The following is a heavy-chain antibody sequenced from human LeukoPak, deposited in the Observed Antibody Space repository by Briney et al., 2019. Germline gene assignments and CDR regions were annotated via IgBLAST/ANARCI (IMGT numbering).Heavy chain of an antibody. J-gene: IGHJ6*03. D-gene: IGHD6-13*01. V-gene: IGHV3-23*01. Sequence: TGGSLRLSCAASGFTFSSYAVSWVRQAPGKGLEWVSAISGSGGSTYYADSVKGRFTISRDNSKNTLYLQMNSLRAEDTAVYYSAKDPYSSTSHYYMDVWGKGTTVTVSS. CDR2: ISGSGGST. CDR1: GFTFSSYA. CDR3: AKDPYSSTSHYYMDV.